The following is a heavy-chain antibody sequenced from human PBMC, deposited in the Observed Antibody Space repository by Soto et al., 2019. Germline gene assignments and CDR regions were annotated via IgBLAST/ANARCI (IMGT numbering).Heavy chain of an antibody. V-gene: IGHV1-8*01. D-gene: IGHD6-13*01. CDR2: LNSNSVNS. CDR1: GYTFTSYD. CDR3: ASPGYSSSWYAFDI. J-gene: IGHJ3*02. Sequence: GASVKVSCKASGYTFTSYDINWVRQATGQGLEWMGLLNSNSVNSGYAQKFQGRVTMTRNTSISTAYMVLSSLRSEDTAVYYCASPGYSSSWYAFDIWGQGTMVTVSS.